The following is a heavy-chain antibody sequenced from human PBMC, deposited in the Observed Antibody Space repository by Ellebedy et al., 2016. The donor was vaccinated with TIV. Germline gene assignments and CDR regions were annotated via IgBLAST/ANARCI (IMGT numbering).Heavy chain of an antibody. CDR3: ARDSFDSSGWY. J-gene: IGHJ4*02. D-gene: IGHD6-19*01. V-gene: IGHV3-30-3*01. CDR2: IAYDGSKK. CDR1: GFTFSTYT. Sequence: GESLKISCAASGFTFSTYTLHWVRQAPGKGLQWVADIAYDGSKKYYADSVKGRFTISRDNSKNTLYLQMNSLRAEDTAVYYCARDSFDSSGWYWGQGTLVTVSS.